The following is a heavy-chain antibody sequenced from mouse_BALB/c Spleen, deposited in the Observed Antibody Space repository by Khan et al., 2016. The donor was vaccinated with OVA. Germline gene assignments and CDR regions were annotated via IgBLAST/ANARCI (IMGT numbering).Heavy chain of an antibody. D-gene: IGHD2-9*01. CDR2: IWGDGTT. Sequence: QMQLEESGPGLVAPSQSLSITCTVSGFSLTGYGVNWVRQPPGKGLEWLGMIWGDGTTDYNSALNSRLSISKDNSKSQDFLKMNSLQTDDTARYYCARAYYGNDREAMDYWGQGTSVTVSS. J-gene: IGHJ4*01. CDR1: GFSLTGYG. V-gene: IGHV2-6-7*01. CDR3: ARAYYGNDREAMDY.